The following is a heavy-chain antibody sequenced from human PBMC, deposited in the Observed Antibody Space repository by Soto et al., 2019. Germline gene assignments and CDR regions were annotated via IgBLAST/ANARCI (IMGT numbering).Heavy chain of an antibody. CDR1: GYSISSGYY. D-gene: IGHD2-2*01. CDR3: ARGGHCSSTSCHVSYYYYGMYV. V-gene: IGHV4-38-2*01. J-gene: IGHJ6*04. Sequence: PSETLSLTCAVSGYSISSGYYWGWIRQPPGKGLEWIGSIYHSGSTYYNPSLKSRVTISVDTSKNQFSLKLSSVTAADTAVYYCARGGHCSSTSCHVSYYYYGMYVWGKGTKVTVSS. CDR2: IYHSGST.